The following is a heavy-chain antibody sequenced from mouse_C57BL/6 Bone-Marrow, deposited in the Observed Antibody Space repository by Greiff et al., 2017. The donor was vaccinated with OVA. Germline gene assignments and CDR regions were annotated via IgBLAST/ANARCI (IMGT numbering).Heavy chain of an antibody. Sequence: EVQRVESGPGLVKPSQSLSLTCSVTGYSITSGYYWNWIRQFPGNKLEWMGYISYDGSNNYNPSLKNRISITRDTSKNQFFLKLNSVTTEDTATYYCARRGGSSSLYAMDYWGQGTSVTVSS. J-gene: IGHJ4*01. CDR1: GYSITSGYY. CDR3: ARRGGSSSLYAMDY. D-gene: IGHD1-1*01. CDR2: ISYDGSN. V-gene: IGHV3-6*01.